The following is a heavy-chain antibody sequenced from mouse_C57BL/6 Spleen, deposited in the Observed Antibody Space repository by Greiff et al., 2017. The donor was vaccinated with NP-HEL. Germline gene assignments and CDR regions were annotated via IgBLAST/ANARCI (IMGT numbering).Heavy chain of an antibody. V-gene: IGHV1-54*01. D-gene: IGHD2-1*01. Sequence: QVQLQQSGAELVRPGTSVKVSCKASGYAFTNYLIEWVKQRPGQGLEWIGVINPGSGGTNYNEKFKGKATLTADKSSSTAYMQLSSLTSEDSAVYFCARWIYYYFDYWGQGTTLTVSS. CDR3: ARWIYYYFDY. CDR1: GYAFTNYL. J-gene: IGHJ2*01. CDR2: INPGSGGT.